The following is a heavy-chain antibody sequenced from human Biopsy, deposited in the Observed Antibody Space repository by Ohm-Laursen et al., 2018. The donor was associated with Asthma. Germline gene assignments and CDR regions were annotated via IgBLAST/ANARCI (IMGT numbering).Heavy chain of an antibody. CDR3: ARDRGYCSGGACPSWFDP. Sequence: SVKVSCKASGYTFTDYSIHWVRQAPGQGLEWMGRINPNSGDTKYAQRFQGRVTVTRDRSISTAYMELSRLRSDDTAVYYCARDRGYCSGGACPSWFDPWGQGTLVIVSS. V-gene: IGHV1-2*06. CDR1: GYTFTDYS. CDR2: INPNSGDT. J-gene: IGHJ5*02. D-gene: IGHD2-15*01.